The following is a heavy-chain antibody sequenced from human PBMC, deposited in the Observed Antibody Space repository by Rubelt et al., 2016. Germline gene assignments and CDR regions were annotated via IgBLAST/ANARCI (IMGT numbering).Heavy chain of an antibody. CDR2: IYHSGTT. CDR3: VRGGLGCGGDCGGAFDI. D-gene: IGHD2-21*02. CDR1: GDSIRNYY. J-gene: IGHJ3*02. V-gene: IGHV4-59*12. Sequence: QLQLQESGPGLVKPSETLSLTCTVSGDSIRNYYWNWIRQPPGKGLEWIRYIYHSGTTIYNPSLKSRVTITVDTSKNQFSLKLTSGTAADTAVYYCVRGGLGCGGDCGGAFDIWGQGTLVTVSS.